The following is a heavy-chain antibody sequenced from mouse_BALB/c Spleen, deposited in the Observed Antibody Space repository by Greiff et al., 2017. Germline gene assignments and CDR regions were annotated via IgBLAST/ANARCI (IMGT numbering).Heavy chain of an antibody. D-gene: IGHD1-1*01. CDR3: ARSYSSGSSARAMDY. CDR2: ISSGSSTI. J-gene: IGHJ4*01. Sequence: EVKVVESGGGLVQPGGSRKLSCAASGFTFSSFGMHWVRQAPEKGLEWVAYISSGSSTIYYADTVTGRFTISRDNHKNTLFLLMTSLMSEDTAMYYCARSYSSGSSARAMDYWGEGTSVTVSS. V-gene: IGHV5-17*02. CDR1: GFTFSSFG.